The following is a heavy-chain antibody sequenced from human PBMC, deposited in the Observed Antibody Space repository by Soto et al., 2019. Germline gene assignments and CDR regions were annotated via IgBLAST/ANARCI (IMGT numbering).Heavy chain of an antibody. Sequence: GGSLRVSCADSGGTFSSAAMSWARLAPGKGLEWVSAISGSGGRTYYADSVKGRFTISRDNSKNTLYLQMNSLRAEDTAVYYCANGGFDYCGQGTLVTVSA. V-gene: IGHV3-23*01. D-gene: IGHD3-10*01. CDR3: ANGGFDY. J-gene: IGHJ4*01. CDR1: GGTFSSAA. CDR2: ISGSGGRT.